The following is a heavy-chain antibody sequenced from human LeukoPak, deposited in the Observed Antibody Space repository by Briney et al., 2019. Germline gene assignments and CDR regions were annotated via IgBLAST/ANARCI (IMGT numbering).Heavy chain of an antibody. J-gene: IGHJ4*02. Sequence: GGSLRLSCVASGFTFNSYAMHWVRQAPGKGLEYVSSINSEGDSTYYVDSVKGRFTISRDNSKKTLYLQMGSLRPEDMAVYYCVRDRLPVNGNYFLGEFDFWGQGTLVTVSS. D-gene: IGHD1-26*01. V-gene: IGHV3-64*02. CDR1: GFTFNSYA. CDR3: VRDRLPVNGNYFLGEFDF. CDR2: INSEGDST.